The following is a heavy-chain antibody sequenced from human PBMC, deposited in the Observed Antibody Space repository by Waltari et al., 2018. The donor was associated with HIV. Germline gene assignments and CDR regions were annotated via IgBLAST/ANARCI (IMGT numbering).Heavy chain of an antibody. D-gene: IGHD3-10*01. CDR3: ARGGFYGSGSNVN. V-gene: IGHV3-7*04. CDR1: GLTFSSYW. CDR2: IKQYGSEK. Sequence: EVQLVESGGGLVQPGGSLRLSCAASGLTFSSYWMSWVCQAPGKWLEWVANIKQYGSEKYYVDSVNVRFTISRDNAENSLYLQMNSLRAEDTAVYYCARGGFYGSGSNVNWGQGTLVTVSS. J-gene: IGHJ4*02.